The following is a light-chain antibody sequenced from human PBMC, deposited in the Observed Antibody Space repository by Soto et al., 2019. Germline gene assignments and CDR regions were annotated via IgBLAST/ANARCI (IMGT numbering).Light chain of an antibody. V-gene: IGKV4-1*01. J-gene: IGKJ2*02. CDR1: QSVLDSSNNKNY. Sequence: DIVMTQSPESLPVSLGERATITCKSSQSVLDSSNNKNYLAWFQQKPRQPPRLLIYSASTRQSGVPDRLSGGGSGTDFTLTISRLQAEDVAVYFCQQYYTTPRTFGRGTKLEIK. CDR2: SAS. CDR3: QQYYTTPRT.